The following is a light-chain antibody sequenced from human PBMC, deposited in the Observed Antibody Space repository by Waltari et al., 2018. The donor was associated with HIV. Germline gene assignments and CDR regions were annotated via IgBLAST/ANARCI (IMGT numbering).Light chain of an antibody. V-gene: IGLV2-14*01. CDR3: SSYVNTDTLI. J-gene: IGLJ2*01. CDR1: STDLGFSNL. CDR2: EVH. Sequence: HSALTQPASVSGSPGQSITIPCTGSSTDLGFSNLVSWYQQHPGKAPQLIIYEVHSRPSGVPDRFSGSKSGNTASLTISMLQADDEADYYCSSYVNTDTLIFGGGTKLTVL.